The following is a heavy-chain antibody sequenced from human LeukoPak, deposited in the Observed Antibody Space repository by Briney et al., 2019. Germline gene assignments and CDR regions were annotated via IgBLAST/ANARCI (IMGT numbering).Heavy chain of an antibody. Sequence: PGGSLRLSCAASGFTFSSYAMSWVRQAPGKGLEWVSAISGSGGSTYYADSVKGRFTISRDNSKNTLYLQMNSLRAEDTAVYYCAKTFGVVITDNGPFDYWGQGTLVTVSS. D-gene: IGHD3-3*01. CDR2: ISGSGGST. CDR3: AKTFGVVITDNGPFDY. CDR1: GFTFSSYA. V-gene: IGHV3-23*01. J-gene: IGHJ4*02.